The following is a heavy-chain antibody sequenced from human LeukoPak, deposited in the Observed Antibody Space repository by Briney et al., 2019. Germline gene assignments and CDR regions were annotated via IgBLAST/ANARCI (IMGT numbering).Heavy chain of an antibody. CDR3: ARADSSSWYSVDY. Sequence: ASVKVSCKASGYTFTGYYMHWVRQAPGQGLEWMGRINPNSGGTNYAQKFQGRVTMTRDTSISTAYMELSRLRSDDTAVYYCARADSSSWYSVDYWGRGTLVTVSS. CDR1: GYTFTGYY. D-gene: IGHD6-13*01. J-gene: IGHJ4*02. V-gene: IGHV1-2*06. CDR2: INPNSGGT.